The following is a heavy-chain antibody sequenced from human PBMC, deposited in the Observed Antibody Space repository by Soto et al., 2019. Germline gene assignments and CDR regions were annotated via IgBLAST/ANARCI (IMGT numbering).Heavy chain of an antibody. CDR2: IYESGYT. D-gene: IGHD5-18*01. V-gene: IGHV4-31*03. J-gene: IGHJ5*02. CDR1: GASVSTSAYY. CDR3: VRALRHTAMVYPWLVP. Sequence: PSETLSLTCTVSGASVSTSAYYWGWVRQRPGKGLEWVGYIYESGYTYYNTSLKSRLTISLDRSNNQFSLGLTSVTAADTAVYYCVRALRHTAMVYPWLVPCGDGTLVNVS.